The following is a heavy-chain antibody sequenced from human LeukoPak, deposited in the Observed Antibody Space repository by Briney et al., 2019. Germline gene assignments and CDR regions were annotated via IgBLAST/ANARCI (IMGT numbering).Heavy chain of an antibody. CDR1: GGTFSSYA. J-gene: IGHJ4*02. CDR2: INTNTGNP. D-gene: IGHD3-22*01. Sequence: GASVKVSCKASGGTFSSYAISWVRQAPGQGLEWMGWINTNTGNPTYAQGFTGRFVFSLDTSVSTAYLQISSLKAEDTAVYYCARTYYHDSSGYSPDYWGQGTLVTVSS. V-gene: IGHV7-4-1*02. CDR3: ARTYYHDSSGYSPDY.